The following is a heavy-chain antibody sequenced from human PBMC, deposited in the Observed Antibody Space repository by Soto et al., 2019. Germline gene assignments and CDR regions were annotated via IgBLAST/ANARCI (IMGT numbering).Heavy chain of an antibody. CDR3: ARGTTVGLFGDLQH. J-gene: IGHJ1*01. D-gene: IGHD4-17*01. V-gene: IGHV4-31*03. CDR1: GGSISNGGYY. Sequence: PSETLSLTFTVSGGSISNGGYYWSWIRHHPGKGLEWIGYIYYSGSTYYNPSLKSRVTISVDTSKNQFSLKLSSVTAADTAVYYCARGTTVGLFGDLQHWGQGTLVTVS. CDR2: IYYSGST.